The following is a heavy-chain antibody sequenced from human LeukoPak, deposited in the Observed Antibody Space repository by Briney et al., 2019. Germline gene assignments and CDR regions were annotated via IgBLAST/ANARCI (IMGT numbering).Heavy chain of an antibody. J-gene: IGHJ5*02. Sequence: AASVKVSCKASGGTFSSYAISWVRQAPGQGPEWMGRIIPIFGTANYAQKFQGRVTITTDESTSTAYMELSSLRSEDTAVYYCARDGYMVRGVIHWFDPWGQGTLVTVSS. CDR3: ARDGYMVRGVIHWFDP. D-gene: IGHD3-10*01. CDR2: IIPIFGTA. V-gene: IGHV1-69*05. CDR1: GGTFSSYA.